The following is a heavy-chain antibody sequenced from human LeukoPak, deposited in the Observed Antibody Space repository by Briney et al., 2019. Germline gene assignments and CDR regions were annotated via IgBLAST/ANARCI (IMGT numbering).Heavy chain of an antibody. D-gene: IGHD6-13*01. V-gene: IGHV3-23*01. J-gene: IGHJ4*02. CDR2: ISGSGGST. CDR1: GFTFSSYA. Sequence: GGSLRLSCAASGFTFSSYAMSWVRQAPGKGLERVSAISGSGGSTYYADSVKGRFTISRDDSKNTLYLQMNSLRAEDTAVYYCAKDLSSIAAAGTPLDYWGQGTLVTVSS. CDR3: AKDLSSIAAAGTPLDY.